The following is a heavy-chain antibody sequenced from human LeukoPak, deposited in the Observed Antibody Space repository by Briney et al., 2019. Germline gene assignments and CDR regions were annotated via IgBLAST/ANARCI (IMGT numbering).Heavy chain of an antibody. D-gene: IGHD4-17*01. CDR1: GFAFGSYA. V-gene: IGHV3-23*01. CDR3: AKVLSDTVNRPIDY. CDR2: ISGSGGST. Sequence: GGSLRLSCAASGFAFGSYAMSWVRQAPGKGLEWVSAISGSGGSTYYADSVKGRFTISRDNSKNTLYLQMNSLRAEDTAEYYCAKVLSDTVNRPIDYWGQGTLVTVSS. J-gene: IGHJ4*02.